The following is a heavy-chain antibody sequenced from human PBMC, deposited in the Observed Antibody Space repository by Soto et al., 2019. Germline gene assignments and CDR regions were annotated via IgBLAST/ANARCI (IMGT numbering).Heavy chain of an antibody. D-gene: IGHD3-22*01. CDR3: ARVVEYYEPYYHYGMDV. V-gene: IGHV3-21*01. CDR2: ISSSSSSI. Sequence: EVQLVESGGGLVKPGGSLRLSCAASGFTFSSYNMNWVRQAPGKGLEWVSSISSSSSSIYYADSVRGRFTISRDNAKNPLYLPMNRLTAEDTAVYYRARVVEYYEPYYHYGMDVWGQGTTVTVSS. J-gene: IGHJ6*02. CDR1: GFTFSSYN.